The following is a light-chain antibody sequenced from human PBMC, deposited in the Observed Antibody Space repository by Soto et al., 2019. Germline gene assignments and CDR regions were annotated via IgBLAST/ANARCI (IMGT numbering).Light chain of an antibody. CDR2: DVT. J-gene: IGLJ2*01. Sequence: QSVLTQPPSASGSPGQSVTLSWYQHHPGRAPKLMIYDVTKRPSGVPDRFSGSKSGSTASLTVSGLQAEDEAVYYCSSNAGCDLVFGGGTKVTVL. CDR3: SSNAGCDLV. V-gene: IGLV2-8*01.